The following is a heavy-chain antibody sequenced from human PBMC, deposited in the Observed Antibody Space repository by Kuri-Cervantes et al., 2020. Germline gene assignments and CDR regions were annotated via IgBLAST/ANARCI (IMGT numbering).Heavy chain of an antibody. CDR3: TTDVENPPWLQLLSRY. V-gene: IGHV3-15*01. J-gene: IGHJ1*01. CDR1: GFTFSNAW. Sequence: ETLSLTCAATGFTFSNAWMNWVRQAPGKGLEWVGRIKSKTDGGAIDYAAPVKGRFTISRDDSKNTLYLQMSSLKTDDTAVYYCTTDVENPPWLQLLSRYWGQGTLVTVSS. D-gene: IGHD5-24*01. CDR2: IKSKTDGGAI.